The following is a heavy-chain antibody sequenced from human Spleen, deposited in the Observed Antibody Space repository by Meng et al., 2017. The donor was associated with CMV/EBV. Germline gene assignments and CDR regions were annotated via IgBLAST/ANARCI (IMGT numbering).Heavy chain of an antibody. CDR1: GGTFSSYA. J-gene: IGHJ4*02. V-gene: IGHV1-2*02. D-gene: IGHD2-15*01. Sequence: ASVKVSCKASGGTFSSYAISWVRQAPGQGLEWMGWINPNSGGTNYAQKFQGRVTMTRDTSISTAYMELSRLRSDDTAVYYCARSDCSGGSCYGYFDYWGQGTLVTVSS. CDR3: ARSDCSGGSCYGYFDY. CDR2: INPNSGGT.